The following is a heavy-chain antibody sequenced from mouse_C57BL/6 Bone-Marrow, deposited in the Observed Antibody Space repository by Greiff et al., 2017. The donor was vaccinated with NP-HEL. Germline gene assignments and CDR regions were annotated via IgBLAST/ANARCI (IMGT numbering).Heavy chain of an antibody. V-gene: IGHV1-18*01. D-gene: IGHD1-1*01. CDR3: ARLNYYGSSYWFAY. CDR1: GYTFTDYN. J-gene: IGHJ3*01. Sequence: VQLQQSGPELVKPGASVKIPCKASGYTFTDYNMDWVKQSHGKSLEWIGDINPNNGGTIYNQKFKGKATLTVDKSSSTAYMELRSLTSEDTAVYYCARLNYYGSSYWFAYWGQGTLVTVSA. CDR2: INPNNGGT.